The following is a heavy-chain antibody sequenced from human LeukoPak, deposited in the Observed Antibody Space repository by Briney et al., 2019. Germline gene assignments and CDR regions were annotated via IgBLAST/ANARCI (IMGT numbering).Heavy chain of an antibody. D-gene: IGHD3-22*01. Sequence: GGSLRLSCAASGFTFSSYAMHWVRQAPGKGLEWVAVISYDGSNKYYADSVKGRFTISRDNSKNTLYLQMNSLRAEDTAVYYCARGEVVVIPPPDYWGQGTLVTVSS. CDR2: ISYDGSNK. V-gene: IGHV3-30-3*01. J-gene: IGHJ4*02. CDR1: GFTFSSYA. CDR3: ARGEVVVIPPPDY.